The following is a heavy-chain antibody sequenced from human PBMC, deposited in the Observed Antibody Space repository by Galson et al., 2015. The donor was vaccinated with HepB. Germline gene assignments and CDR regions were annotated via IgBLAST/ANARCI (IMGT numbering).Heavy chain of an antibody. CDR3: ARESGLGFSGWSQGVDY. V-gene: IGHV3-48*02. D-gene: IGHD6-19*01. Sequence: SLRLSCAASGFTFSSYSMNWVRQAPGKGLEWVSYISSSSSTIYYADSVKGRFTISRDNAKNSLYLQMNSLRDEDTAVYYCARESGLGFSGWSQGVDYWGQGTLVTVSS. CDR2: ISSSSSTI. CDR1: GFTFSSYS. J-gene: IGHJ4*02.